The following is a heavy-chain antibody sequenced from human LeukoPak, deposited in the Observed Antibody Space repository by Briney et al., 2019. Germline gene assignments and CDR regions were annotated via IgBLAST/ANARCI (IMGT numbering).Heavy chain of an antibody. V-gene: IGHV3-49*04. CDR3: TRVGDYDFWSGRYYFDY. D-gene: IGHD3-3*01. Sequence: GGSLRLSCTASGFTFGDYAMSWVRQAPGKGLEWVGFIRSKAYGGTTEYAASVKGRFTISRDDSKSIAYLQMNSLKTEDTAVYHCTRVGDYDFWSGRYYFDYWGQGTLVTVSS. CDR2: IRSKAYGGTT. J-gene: IGHJ4*02. CDR1: GFTFGDYA.